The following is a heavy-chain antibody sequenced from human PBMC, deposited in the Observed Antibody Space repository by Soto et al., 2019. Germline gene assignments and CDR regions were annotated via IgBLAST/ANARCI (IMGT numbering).Heavy chain of an antibody. D-gene: IGHD3-22*01. CDR2: ISYDGSNK. Sequence: QVQLVESGGGVVQPGRSLRLSCAASGFTFSSYGMHWVRQAPGKGLEWVAVISYDGSNKYYADSVKGRFTISRDNSKKTLYLQMNSLRAEDTAVYYCARSADYYDRRPFDYWGQGTLVTVSS. CDR1: GFTFSSYG. CDR3: ARSADYYDRRPFDY. J-gene: IGHJ4*02. V-gene: IGHV3-30*03.